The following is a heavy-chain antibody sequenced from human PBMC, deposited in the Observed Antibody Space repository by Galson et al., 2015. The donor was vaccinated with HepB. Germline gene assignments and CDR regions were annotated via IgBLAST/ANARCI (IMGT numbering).Heavy chain of an antibody. CDR1: GGISSSYG. CDR3: ARGGGDYDSSGYYRFDY. Sequence: SVKVSCKASGGISSSYGISWVRQAPGQGLEWMGGIIPIFGTANYAQKFQGRVTISADESTSTAYMELSSLRSDDTAVYYCARGGGDYDSSGYYRFDYWGQGALVTVSS. V-gene: IGHV1-69*13. D-gene: IGHD3-22*01. CDR2: IIPIFGTA. J-gene: IGHJ4*02.